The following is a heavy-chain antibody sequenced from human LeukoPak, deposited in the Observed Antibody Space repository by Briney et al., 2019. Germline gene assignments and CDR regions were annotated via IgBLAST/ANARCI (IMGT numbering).Heavy chain of an antibody. V-gene: IGHV1-18*01. CDR3: ASREGVDCSSTSCYYYYGMDV. CDR1: GYTFTSYG. Sequence: ASVKVSCKASGYTFTSYGISWVRQAPGQGLEWMGWISAYNGNTNYAQKLQGRVTMTTDTSTSTAYMELRSLRSDDTAVYYCASREGVDCSSTSCYYYYGMDVWGEGTTVTVSS. D-gene: IGHD2-2*01. CDR2: ISAYNGNT. J-gene: IGHJ6*04.